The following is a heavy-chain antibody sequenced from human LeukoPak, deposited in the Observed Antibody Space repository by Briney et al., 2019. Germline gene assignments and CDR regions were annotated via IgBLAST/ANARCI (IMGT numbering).Heavy chain of an antibody. V-gene: IGHV1-69*13. D-gene: IGHD5-18*01. CDR1: GYTFTSYY. J-gene: IGHJ4*02. Sequence: SVKVSCKASGYTFTSYYMHWVRQAPGQGPEWMGGIIPIFGTANYAQKFQGRVTITADESTSTAYMELSSLRSEDTAVYYCACGYSYGTIDYWGQGTRVTVSS. CDR2: IIPIFGTA. CDR3: ACGYSYGTIDY.